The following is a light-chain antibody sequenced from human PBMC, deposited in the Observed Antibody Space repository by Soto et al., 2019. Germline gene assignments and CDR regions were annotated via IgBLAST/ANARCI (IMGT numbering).Light chain of an antibody. CDR3: SSYTSTNTHL. CDR1: SSDVGGYNF. CDR2: DVS. J-gene: IGLJ2*01. Sequence: QSALTQPASVSGSPGQSITISCTGTSSDVGGYNFVSWYQQHPGKAPKLMIYDVSNRPSGVSNRFSGSKSGNTASLTISGLQAEDEAHYYCSSYTSTNTHLFGGGTQLTVL. V-gene: IGLV2-14*03.